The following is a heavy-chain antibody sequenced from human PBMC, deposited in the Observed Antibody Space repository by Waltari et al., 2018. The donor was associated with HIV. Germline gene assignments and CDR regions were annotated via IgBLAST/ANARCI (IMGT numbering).Heavy chain of an antibody. V-gene: IGHV4-39*07. CDR1: GGSFKSTSYY. CDR3: ARVGMASTVTPRYYGMDV. J-gene: IGHJ6*02. CDR2: LYYSGRGTT. Sequence: QPQLQESGPGLVRPSETLSLTCNVSGGSFKSTSYYWGWIRQPPGKGLEWIGSLYYSGRGTTYYNPSLKSRVTISVEKSKNYLSLRLNSVTAADSAIYYCARVGMASTVTPRYYGMDVWGQGTAVTVS. D-gene: IGHD4-17*01.